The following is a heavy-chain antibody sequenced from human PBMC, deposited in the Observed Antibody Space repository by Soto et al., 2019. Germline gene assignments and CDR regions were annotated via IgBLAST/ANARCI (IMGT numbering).Heavy chain of an antibody. J-gene: IGHJ4*02. D-gene: IGHD5-18*01. CDR1: GYTFTSYA. CDR2: INAGNGNT. Sequence: ASVKVSCKASGYTFTSYAMHWVRQAPGQRLEWMGWINAGNGNTKYSQKFQGRVTITRDTSASTAYMELSSLRSEDTAVYYCARGGTAMVTVVYCDYWGQGTLVTVSS. V-gene: IGHV1-3*01. CDR3: ARGGTAMVTVVYCDY.